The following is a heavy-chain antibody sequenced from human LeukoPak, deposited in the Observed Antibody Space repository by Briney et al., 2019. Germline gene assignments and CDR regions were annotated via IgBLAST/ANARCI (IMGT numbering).Heavy chain of an antibody. D-gene: IGHD6-19*01. CDR2: ISAYNGNT. CDR3: ARDRPAGYSSGWGHY. V-gene: IGHV1-18*01. Sequence: ASVKVSCKASGYTFTSYGISWVRQAPGQGLEWMGWISAYNGNTNYAQKLQGRVTVTTDTSTSTAYMELRSLRSDDTAVYYCARDRPAGYSSGWGHYWGQGTLVTVSS. CDR1: GYTFTSYG. J-gene: IGHJ4*02.